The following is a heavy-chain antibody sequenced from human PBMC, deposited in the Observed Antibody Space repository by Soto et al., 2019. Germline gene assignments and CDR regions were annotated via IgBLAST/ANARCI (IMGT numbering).Heavy chain of an antibody. CDR3: ARRERAAGTDWWFDP. CDR2: IHYSGST. D-gene: IGHD6-13*01. V-gene: IGHV4-39*01. Sequence: SETLSLTCTVSGGSISSSSFHWGWLRHPPGKGLEWIGSIHYSGSTYYSPSLKSRVTISVDTSKNKLSMKLSSVTPAEPAVYYCARRERAAGTDWWFDPWGQGTLVTVSS. CDR1: GGSISSSSFH. J-gene: IGHJ5*02.